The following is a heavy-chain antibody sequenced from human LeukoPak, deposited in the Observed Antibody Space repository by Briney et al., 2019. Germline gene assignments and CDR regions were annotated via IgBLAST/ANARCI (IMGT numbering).Heavy chain of an antibody. CDR1: GGSIGSHY. CDR2: IYSSGST. J-gene: IGHJ4*02. CDR3: ARGNWNYYFDS. D-gene: IGHD1-1*01. Sequence: SETLSLTCAVSGGSIGSHYWSWIRQPPGKGLEWIGYIYSSGSTNYNPSLKSRVTMSVDTSKSQFSLKLSSVTAADTAVYYCARGNWNYYFDSWGQGTLVTVSS. V-gene: IGHV4-59*11.